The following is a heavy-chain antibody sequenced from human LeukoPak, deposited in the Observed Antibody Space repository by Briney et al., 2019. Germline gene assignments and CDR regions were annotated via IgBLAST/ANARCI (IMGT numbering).Heavy chain of an antibody. D-gene: IGHD3-16*02. CDR1: GGSIDSTNW. CDR3: ARSHDHLWGNYPDY. V-gene: IGHV4/OR15-8*01. CDR2: IHRDGRI. Sequence: SETLSLTCDVSGGSIDSTNWWNWVRQPPGKGLEWIGEIHRDGRINYNPSLKSRVTLSVDKSKNQFSLRLNSVTAADTAMYYCARSHDHLWGNYPDYWGQGTLVTVSS. J-gene: IGHJ4*02.